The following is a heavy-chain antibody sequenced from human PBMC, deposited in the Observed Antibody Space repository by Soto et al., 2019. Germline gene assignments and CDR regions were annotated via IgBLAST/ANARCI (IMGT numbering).Heavy chain of an antibody. J-gene: IGHJ6*02. CDR1: GGSISSYY. CDR2: IYYSGST. V-gene: IGHV4-59*01. Sequence: PSETLSLTCTVSGGSISSYYWSWIRQSPGKGLEWIGYIYYSGSTNYNPSLKTRVTISIDTSKNHFSLKLNSVTAADTAVYYCATSTCSSASCYTPYYHGMDVWGQGTTVTVSS. D-gene: IGHD2-2*02. CDR3: ATSTCSSASCYTPYYHGMDV.